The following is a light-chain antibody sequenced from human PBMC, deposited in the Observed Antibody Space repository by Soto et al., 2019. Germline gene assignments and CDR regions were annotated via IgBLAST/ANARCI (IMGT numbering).Light chain of an antibody. CDR1: QTISNW. J-gene: IGKJ1*01. CDR2: DAS. Sequence: DLQMTQSPSTLSASVGDRVTITCRASQTISNWWAWYQQKPGKAPWLLIYDASSLESGVPSRFSGSGSGTEFSLTISSLQPDDFATYYCQQYNSYWTFGQGTKVEIK. V-gene: IGKV1-5*01. CDR3: QQYNSYWT.